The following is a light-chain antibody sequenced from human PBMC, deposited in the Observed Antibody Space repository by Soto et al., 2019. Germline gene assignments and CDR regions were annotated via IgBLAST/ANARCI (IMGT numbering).Light chain of an antibody. CDR2: SIN. J-gene: IGLJ2*01. V-gene: IGLV1-44*01. CDR3: SAWDDSLNGVV. CDR1: DSNIGSNT. Sequence: QAVVTQLPSASGTPGQRVTISCSGSDSNIGSNTVNWYQQVPGAAPRLLIYSINQRPSGVPDRFSGSKSGTSASLAISGLQSEDEADYYCSAWDDSLNGVVFGGGTQLTVL.